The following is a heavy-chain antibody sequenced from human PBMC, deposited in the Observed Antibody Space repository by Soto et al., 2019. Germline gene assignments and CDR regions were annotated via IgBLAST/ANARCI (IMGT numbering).Heavy chain of an antibody. CDR3: ARLHGYCISSSCHGHYAMDV. D-gene: IGHD2-2*01. CDR1: SASIISSSYT. V-gene: IGHV4-39*01. Sequence: SETLYLTSTVSSASIISSSYTCGWTRQHPGRGLEWIGSIYYSGPTYYNPSLNSRVTVSVDTSKNQFSLKVTSVTAADTAVYYCARLHGYCISSSCHGHYAMDVWGQGTTVT. CDR2: IYYSGPT. J-gene: IGHJ6*02.